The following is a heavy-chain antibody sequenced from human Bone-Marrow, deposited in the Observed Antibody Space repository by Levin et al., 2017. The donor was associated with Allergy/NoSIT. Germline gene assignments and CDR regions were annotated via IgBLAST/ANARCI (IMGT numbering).Heavy chain of an antibody. CDR1: GLSFNTYA. CDR3: ATVTRKYGIAFGDD. D-gene: IGHD3-16*01. V-gene: IGHV3-48*02. J-gene: IGHJ4*02. CDR2: ITGTSTTI. Sequence: GESLKISCVVSGLSFNTYAMNWVRQAPGKGLQWISYITGTSTTIYYADSVKGRFTISRDNAKNSVYLQMDSLGDDDTAVYYCATVTRKYGIAFGDDWGQGALVIVSS.